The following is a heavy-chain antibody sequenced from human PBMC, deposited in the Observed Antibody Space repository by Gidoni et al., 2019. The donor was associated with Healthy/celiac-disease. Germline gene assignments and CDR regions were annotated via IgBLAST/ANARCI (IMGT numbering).Heavy chain of an antibody. CDR2: IYSGGST. D-gene: IGHD4-17*01. V-gene: IGHV3-66*01. Sequence: EVQLVESGGGLVQPGGSLRLSCAASGFTVSSNYMSWVHQAPGKGLEWVSVIYSGGSTYYADSVKGRFTISRDNSKNTLYLQMNSLRAEDTAVYYCARAPGGDYLGWFDPWGQGTLVTVSS. CDR1: GFTVSSNY. CDR3: ARAPGGDYLGWFDP. J-gene: IGHJ5*02.